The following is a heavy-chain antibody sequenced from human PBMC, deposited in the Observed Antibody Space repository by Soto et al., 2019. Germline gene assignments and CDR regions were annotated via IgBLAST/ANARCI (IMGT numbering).Heavy chain of an antibody. D-gene: IGHD2-21*02. Sequence: QVQLQQWGAGLLKPSETLSLTCAVYGGSFSGYYWSWIRQPPGKGLEWIGEINHSGSTNYNPSLKGRVTISVDTSKNQFSLKLSSVTAADTAVYYCARGVTSRAFDIWGQGTMVTVSS. CDR3: ARGVTSRAFDI. V-gene: IGHV4-34*01. CDR1: GGSFSGYY. J-gene: IGHJ3*02. CDR2: INHSGST.